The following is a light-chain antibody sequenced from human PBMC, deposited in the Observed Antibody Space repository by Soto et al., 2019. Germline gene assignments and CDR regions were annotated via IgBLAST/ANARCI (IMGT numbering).Light chain of an antibody. Sequence: DIVLTQSPGTLSLSPGERATLSCSASQSVSSNFLAWYQQKPGQAPRLLIYGASIRATGVPDRFSGGGSGTDFTLTISGLEPDDFAQYYCQNYGNAPVTFGGGTKIEVK. J-gene: IGKJ4*01. CDR1: QSVSSNF. CDR3: QNYGNAPVT. CDR2: GAS. V-gene: IGKV3-20*01.